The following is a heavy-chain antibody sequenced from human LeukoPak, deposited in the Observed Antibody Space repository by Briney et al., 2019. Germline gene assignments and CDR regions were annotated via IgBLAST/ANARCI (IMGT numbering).Heavy chain of an antibody. CDR3: ATDRGWRTSGYYLYYFEY. V-gene: IGHV3-7*01. D-gene: IGHD3-3*01. CDR1: GFIFTNYF. Sequence: GGSLRLSCAASGFIFTNYFTSWVRQAPGKGLEWVASIKHDGSEKYYVDSVRGRFTISRDNTMNSLYLRMSSLRAEDTAVYYCATDRGWRTSGYYLYYFEYWGQGTLVTYSS. J-gene: IGHJ4*02. CDR2: IKHDGSEK.